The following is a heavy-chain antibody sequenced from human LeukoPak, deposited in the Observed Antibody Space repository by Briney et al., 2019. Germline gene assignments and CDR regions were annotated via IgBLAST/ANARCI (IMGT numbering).Heavy chain of an antibody. CDR2: IYYSGNT. D-gene: IGHD2-21*02. V-gene: IGHV4-39*07. CDR1: GGSISSSTYY. CDR3: ARGECGGDCYSGPYFDY. J-gene: IGHJ4*02. Sequence: SETLSLTCTVSGGSISSSTYYWGWIRQPPGKGLEWIGSIYYSGNTYYNPSLNIRVTISVDTSKNQFSLKLSSVTAADTAVYYCARGECGGDCYSGPYFDYWGQGTLVTVSS.